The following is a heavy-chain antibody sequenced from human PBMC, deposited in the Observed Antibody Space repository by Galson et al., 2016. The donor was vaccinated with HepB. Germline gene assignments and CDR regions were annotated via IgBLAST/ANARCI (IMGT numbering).Heavy chain of an antibody. V-gene: IGHV2-70*01. CDR1: GFSLSSIGMS. CDR3: ARLLWRDAFDI. D-gene: IGHD1-1*01. CDR2: IAWDDDK. Sequence: PALVKPTQTLTLTCTFSGFSLSSIGMSVGWIRQPPGKALEWLALIAWDDDKFYNTSLKTRLTISKDTSKNQVVLTMTNMDPVDTATYYCARLLWRDAFDIWGQGTMVTVSS. J-gene: IGHJ3*02.